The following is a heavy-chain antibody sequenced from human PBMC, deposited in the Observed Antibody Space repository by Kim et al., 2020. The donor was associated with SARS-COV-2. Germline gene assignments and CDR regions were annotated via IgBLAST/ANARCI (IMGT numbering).Heavy chain of an antibody. CDR2: ISSSGSTI. CDR1: GFTFSSYE. V-gene: IGHV3-48*03. J-gene: IGHJ4*02. Sequence: GGSLRLSCAASGFTFSSYEMNWVRQAPGKGLEWVSYISSSGSTIYYADSVKGRFTISRDNAKNSLYLQMNSLRAEDTAVYYCARDRGAYSSSWRYFDYWGQGTLVTVSS. D-gene: IGHD6-13*01. CDR3: ARDRGAYSSSWRYFDY.